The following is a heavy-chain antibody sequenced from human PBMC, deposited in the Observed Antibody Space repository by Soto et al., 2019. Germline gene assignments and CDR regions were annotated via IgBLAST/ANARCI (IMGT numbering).Heavy chain of an antibody. V-gene: IGHV1-8*01. CDR2: MNPDSGDT. Sequence: ASVKVSCKASGYTFTNYDINWVRQATGQGLEWMGWMNPDSGDTRYAQEFQGRVTMTRDTSTSTAYMELSSLRSEDTAAYYCARVYCSGGSCYSIDYWGQGTLVTVSS. J-gene: IGHJ4*02. CDR1: GYTFTNYD. D-gene: IGHD2-15*01. CDR3: ARVYCSGGSCYSIDY.